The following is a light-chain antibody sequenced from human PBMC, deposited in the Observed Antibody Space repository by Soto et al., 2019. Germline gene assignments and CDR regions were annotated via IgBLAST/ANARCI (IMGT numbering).Light chain of an antibody. V-gene: IGKV3-20*01. CDR1: HSVSSN. CDR3: QQFGNSPIT. J-gene: IGKJ5*01. Sequence: EIVLTLSPCTLSLSQGERATLSCRASHSVSSNLAWYQQKPGQAPRLLIYGASTRATGIPARFSGSGSGTEFTLTISRLEPEDFAVYYCQQFGNSPITFGQGTRWRL. CDR2: GAS.